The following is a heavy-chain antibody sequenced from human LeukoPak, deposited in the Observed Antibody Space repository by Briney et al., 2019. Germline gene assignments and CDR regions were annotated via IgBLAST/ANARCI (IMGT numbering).Heavy chain of an antibody. CDR1: GGSFSGYY. J-gene: IGHJ3*02. V-gene: IGHV4-34*01. CDR2: INHSGYT. D-gene: IGHD3-10*01. Sequence: SETLSLTCAVYGGSFSGYYWSWIRQPPGKGLEWIGEINHSGYTNYNPSLESRVTISVDTSKNQFSLKLSSVTAADTAVYYCARGAPGVSAFDIWGQGTMVTVSS. CDR3: ARGAPGVSAFDI.